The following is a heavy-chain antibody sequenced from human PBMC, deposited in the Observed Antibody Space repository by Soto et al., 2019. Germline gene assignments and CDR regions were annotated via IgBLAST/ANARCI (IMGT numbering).Heavy chain of an antibody. D-gene: IGHD2-2*01. CDR1: EFTFSSYS. J-gene: IGHJ1*01. Sequence: GGPQRVSCAASEFTFSSYSMNCVRKAPGKGLDWVSYINHDSSNRYYADSVKGRFTISRDSAKNSLYLQMTSLRAEDMAFYYCVRAECTCCYGFQHCGQGTLVSVYS. CDR2: INHDSSNR. V-gene: IGHV3-48*01. CDR3: VRAECTCCYGFQH.